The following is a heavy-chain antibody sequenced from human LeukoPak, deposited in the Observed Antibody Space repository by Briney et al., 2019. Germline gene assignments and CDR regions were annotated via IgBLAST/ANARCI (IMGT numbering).Heavy chain of an antibody. CDR3: ARDFSTSWVPGY. V-gene: IGHV3-33*01. CDR1: GFTFSSYG. CDR2: IWYDGSNK. Sequence: GGSLRLSCAASGFTFSSYGMHWVRQAPGKGLEWVAVIWYDGSNKYYADSVKGRFTISRDNSKNTLYLQMNSLRAEDTAVFYCARDFSTSWVPGYWGQGTLVIVSS. D-gene: IGHD2-2*01. J-gene: IGHJ4*02.